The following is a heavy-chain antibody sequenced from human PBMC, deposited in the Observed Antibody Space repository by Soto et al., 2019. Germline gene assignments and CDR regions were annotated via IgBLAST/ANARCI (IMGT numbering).Heavy chain of an antibody. CDR3: AKFFGETGGSSGWPWSFHF. D-gene: IGHD6-25*01. J-gene: IGHJ4*02. CDR1: GFTFSSYA. Sequence: EVQLLESGGGLVQPGGSLRLSCAASGFTFSSYAMSWVRQAPGKGLEWVSAISGTGGTTYYADSLKGRFTISRDNSRNTLHLQMNSLRAEDTAIYYCAKFFGETGGSSGWPWSFHFWGQGTLVTVSS. CDR2: ISGTGGTT. V-gene: IGHV3-23*01.